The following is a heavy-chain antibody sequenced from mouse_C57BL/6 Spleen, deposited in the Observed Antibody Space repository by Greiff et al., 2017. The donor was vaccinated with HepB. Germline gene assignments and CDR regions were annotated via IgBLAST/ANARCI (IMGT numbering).Heavy chain of an antibody. Sequence: DVHLVESGEGLVKPGGSLKLSCAASGFTFSSYAMSWVRQTPEKRLEWVAYISSGGDYIYYADTVKGRFTISRDNARNTLYLQMSSLKSEDTAMYYCTRGGYGPYYFDYWGQGTTLTVSS. CDR1: GFTFSSYA. V-gene: IGHV5-9-1*02. J-gene: IGHJ2*01. CDR3: TRGGYGPYYFDY. D-gene: IGHD1-1*02. CDR2: ISSGGDYI.